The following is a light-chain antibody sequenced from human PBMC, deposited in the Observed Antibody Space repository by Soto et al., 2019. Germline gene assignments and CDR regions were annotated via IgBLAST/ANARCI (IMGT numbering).Light chain of an antibody. Sequence: DIQMTDSPSTLSASVGDRGRINCRASQSISSWLAWYQQKPGKAPKLLIYDASSLESGVPSRFSGSGSGTEFTLTISSLQPDDFATYYCQQYNSYSWTFGQGTKVDI. J-gene: IGKJ1*01. CDR3: QQYNSYSWT. CDR1: QSISSW. CDR2: DAS. V-gene: IGKV1-5*01.